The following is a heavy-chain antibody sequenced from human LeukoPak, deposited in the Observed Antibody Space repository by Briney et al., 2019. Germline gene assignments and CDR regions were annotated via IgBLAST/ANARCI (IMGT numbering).Heavy chain of an antibody. J-gene: IGHJ4*02. CDR3: ARGPPYGSRSDYFDY. V-gene: IGHV3-7*01. CDR2: VKKDASEK. CDR1: GFTFSNNW. Sequence: GGSLRLSCAASGFTFSNNWMTWVRRAPGKGLEWVAIVKKDASEKYYVDSVKGRFTISGDNAKNSLYLQMSSLRVEDTAVYYCARGPPYGSRSDYFDYWGQGTLVTVSA. D-gene: IGHD3-10*01.